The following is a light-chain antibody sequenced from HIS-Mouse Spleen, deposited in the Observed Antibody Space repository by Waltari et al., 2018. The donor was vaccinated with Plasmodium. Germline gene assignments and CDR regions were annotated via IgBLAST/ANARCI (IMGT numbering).Light chain of an antibody. Sequence: QTVVTQEPTFSVSPGGTVPLTCGLSSGSVSPSSYPSWYQPTPGQAPRTLIYSTHTRSSGVPDRFSGSILGNKAALTITGAQADDESDYYCVLYMGSGIWVFGGGTKLTVL. CDR1: SGSVSPSSY. CDR3: VLYMGSGIWV. CDR2: STH. J-gene: IGLJ2*01. V-gene: IGLV8-61*01.